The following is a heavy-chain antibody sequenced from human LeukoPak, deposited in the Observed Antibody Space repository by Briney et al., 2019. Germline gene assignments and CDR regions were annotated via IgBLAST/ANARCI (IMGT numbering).Heavy chain of an antibody. D-gene: IGHD6-19*01. V-gene: IGHV1-46*01. CDR3: ARSDPSHGCSSHVGY. Sequence: GCSVNVSCKASGYTFTSYYMHWVRQAPGQGLEWMGIINPSGGSTTYAQKFQGRVTMTRDTSTSTVYMELSSLRSEDTAVYYCARSDPSHGCSSHVGYWGQGTLVTVSS. CDR2: INPSGGST. J-gene: IGHJ4*02. CDR1: GYTFTSYY.